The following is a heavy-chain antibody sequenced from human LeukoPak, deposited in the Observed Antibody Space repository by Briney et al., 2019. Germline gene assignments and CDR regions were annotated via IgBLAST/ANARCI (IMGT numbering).Heavy chain of an antibody. J-gene: IGHJ5*02. Sequence: SETLSLTCAVYGGSFSGYYWSWIRQPPGKGLEWIGEINHSGSTNYNPSLKSRVTISVDTSKNQFSLKLSSVTAADTAVYYCARAATVKIDPWGQGTLVTVSS. D-gene: IGHD4-17*01. CDR1: GGSFSGYY. V-gene: IGHV4-34*01. CDR3: ARAATVKIDP. CDR2: INHSGST.